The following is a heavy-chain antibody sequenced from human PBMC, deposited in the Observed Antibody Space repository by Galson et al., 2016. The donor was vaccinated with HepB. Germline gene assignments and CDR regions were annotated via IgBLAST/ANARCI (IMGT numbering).Heavy chain of an antibody. Sequence: ETLSLTCTLSGGSMTSYYWSWIRQPPGRGLEWIGYIYYGGSTVYNPSLKGRLAIAVDTSKNQFSLQLSAVTAADTAVYFCARLPGGNAFDIWGQGTMVTVSS. D-gene: IGHD3-10*01. CDR2: IYYGGST. CDR1: GGSMTSYY. CDR3: ARLPGGNAFDI. V-gene: IGHV4-59*03. J-gene: IGHJ3*02.